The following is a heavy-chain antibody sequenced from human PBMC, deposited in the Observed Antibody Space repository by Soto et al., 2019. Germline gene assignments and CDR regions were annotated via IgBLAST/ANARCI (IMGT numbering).Heavy chain of an antibody. D-gene: IGHD4-17*01. J-gene: IGHJ5*02. CDR1: GYTFTSYA. CDR2: INAGNGNT. CDR3: ARAYDYGGNWFDP. V-gene: IGHV1-3*01. Sequence: QVQLVQSGAEVKKPGASVKVSCKASGYTFTSYAMHWVRQAPGQRLEWMGWINAGNGNTKYSQKFQGRVTITRDTSASTAYMELSSLRSEDTAVYYCARAYDYGGNWFDPWGQGTLVTVSS.